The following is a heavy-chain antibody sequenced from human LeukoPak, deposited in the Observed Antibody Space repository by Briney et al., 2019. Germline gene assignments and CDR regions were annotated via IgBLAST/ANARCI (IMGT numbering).Heavy chain of an antibody. CDR1: GFSFSSYG. D-gene: IGHD3-10*01. Sequence: GGSLRLSCTASGFSFSSYGMHWVRQAPGKGLEWVAIISYDGNNTFYADSVKGRFTISRDNSKSTLYLQMNSLRVEDTAVYYCGGVSASYGDNWFDPWGQGTLVIVSS. CDR2: ISYDGNNT. CDR3: GGVSASYGDNWFDP. J-gene: IGHJ5*02. V-gene: IGHV3-30*03.